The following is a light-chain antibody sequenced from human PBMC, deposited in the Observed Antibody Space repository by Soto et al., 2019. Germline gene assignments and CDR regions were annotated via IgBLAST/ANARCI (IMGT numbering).Light chain of an antibody. CDR3: ETWDSSPSAAV. J-gene: IGLJ7*01. V-gene: IGLV1-51*02. CDR2: ENN. CDR1: SPNIGNDY. Sequence: QSVLTQPPSVSAAPGQKVAISCSGSSPNIGNDYVSWYQQLPGTAPKLLIYENNKRPSGIPDRFSGSKSGTSATLGITGLQSGDEADYYCETWDSSPSAAVFGGGTQLTVL.